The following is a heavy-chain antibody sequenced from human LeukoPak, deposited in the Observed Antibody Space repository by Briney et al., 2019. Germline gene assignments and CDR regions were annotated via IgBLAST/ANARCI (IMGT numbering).Heavy chain of an antibody. J-gene: IGHJ4*02. CDR1: GFTFSDHY. CDR2: TRKKTNSYTT. Sequence: GGSLRLSCATSGFTFSDHYMDWVRQAPGKGLEWVGRTRKKTNSYTTEYAASVKGRFTVSRDDSKNSLFLQMNSLKAEDTAVYYCTRVVLVGTTYSYFDYWGQGTLVTVSS. CDR3: TRVVLVGTTYSYFDY. V-gene: IGHV3-72*01. D-gene: IGHD1-26*01.